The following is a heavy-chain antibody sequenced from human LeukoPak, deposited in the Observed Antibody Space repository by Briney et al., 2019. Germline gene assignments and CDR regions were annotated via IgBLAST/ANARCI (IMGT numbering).Heavy chain of an antibody. J-gene: IGHJ5*02. Sequence: ASVKVSCKASGYTFTDYYMHWVRQAPGQGLEWMGWINPNSGDTNYAQKFQGRVTVTRDTSISTAYMELSSLRSEDTAVYYCARAQSGSYLGNWFDPWGQGTLVTVSS. D-gene: IGHD1-26*01. V-gene: IGHV1-2*02. CDR2: INPNSGDT. CDR1: GYTFTDYY. CDR3: ARAQSGSYLGNWFDP.